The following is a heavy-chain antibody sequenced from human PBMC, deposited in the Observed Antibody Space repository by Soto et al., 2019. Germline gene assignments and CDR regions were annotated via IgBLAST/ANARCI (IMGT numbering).Heavy chain of an antibody. V-gene: IGHV5-51*01. CDR1: GDNFATYW. CDR2: IYPGDSDT. CDR3: ARQGQVVSLAY. J-gene: IGHJ4*02. Sequence: GESLKISCKGSGDNFATYWIAWVRQMPGKGLEWMGIIYPGDSDTRYSPSFQGQVTISADKSISTAYVQWSRLKASDTAMYYCARQGQVVSLAYWGPGTLVTV. D-gene: IGHD3-22*01.